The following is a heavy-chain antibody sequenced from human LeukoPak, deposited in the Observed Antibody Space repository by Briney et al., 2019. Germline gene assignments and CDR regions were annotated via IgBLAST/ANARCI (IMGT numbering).Heavy chain of an antibody. CDR1: GFTFSSYG. CDR2: ISYDGSNK. D-gene: IGHD6-19*01. Sequence: GRSLRLSCAASGFTFSSYGMHWVRQAPGKGLEWVAVISYDGSNKYYADSVKGRFTISRDNSKNTLYLQMNSLRAEDTAVYYCAKDLAVAGTLGWYYYYYGMDVWGQGATVTVSS. V-gene: IGHV3-30*18. J-gene: IGHJ6*02. CDR3: AKDLAVAGTLGWYYYYYGMDV.